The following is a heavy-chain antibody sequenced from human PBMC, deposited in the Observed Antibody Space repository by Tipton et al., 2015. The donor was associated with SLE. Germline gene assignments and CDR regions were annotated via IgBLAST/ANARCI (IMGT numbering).Heavy chain of an antibody. J-gene: IGHJ4*02. Sequence: TLSLTCTVSGGSISSHYWSWIRQPAGKGLEWIGYIYTSGSTNYNPSLKSRVTISVDTSKNQFSLKLSSVTAADTAVYYCARGGKQQLVHGIDYWGQGTLVTVSS. CDR2: IYTSGST. V-gene: IGHV4-4*09. D-gene: IGHD6-13*01. CDR3: ARGGKQQLVHGIDY. CDR1: GGSISSHY.